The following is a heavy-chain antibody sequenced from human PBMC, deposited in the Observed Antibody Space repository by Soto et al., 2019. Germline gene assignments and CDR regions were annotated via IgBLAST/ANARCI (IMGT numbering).Heavy chain of an antibody. J-gene: IGHJ6*02. CDR1: GGTFSSYA. D-gene: IGHD3-3*01. CDR2: IIPIFGTA. Sequence: SVKVSCKASGGTFSSYAISWVRQAPGQGLEWMGGIIPIFGTANYAQKFQGSVTITADESTSTAYMELSSLRSEDTAVYYCASLSSGGYYYYYGMDVWGQGTTVTVSS. CDR3: ASLSSGGYYYYYGMDV. V-gene: IGHV1-69*13.